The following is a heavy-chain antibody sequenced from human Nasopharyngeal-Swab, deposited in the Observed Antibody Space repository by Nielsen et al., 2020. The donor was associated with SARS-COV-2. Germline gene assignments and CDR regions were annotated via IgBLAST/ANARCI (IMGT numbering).Heavy chain of an antibody. CDR2: ISGSSSYI. V-gene: IGHV3-21*01. Sequence: GESLKISCAASGFTFNNYNFNWVRQAPGKGLEWVSSISGSSSYIYYADSVKGRFTISRDNAKNLLYLQMNSLRAEDTAVYYCARDGLDYDFWSAYFMDVWGQGTTVTVSS. J-gene: IGHJ6*02. D-gene: IGHD3-3*01. CDR1: GFTFNNYN. CDR3: ARDGLDYDFWSAYFMDV.